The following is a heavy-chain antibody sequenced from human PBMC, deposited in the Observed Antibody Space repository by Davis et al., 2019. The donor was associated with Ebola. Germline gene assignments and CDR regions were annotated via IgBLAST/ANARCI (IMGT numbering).Heavy chain of an antibody. Sequence: GESLKISCAASGFAFSDYGMHWVRQAPGKVMEWVAVISPDGSDKNYADSGKGRFTISRDNSKKTLYLQMNSLRAEDTAVYYCARVVRTYYLSMDVWGQGTTVTVSS. D-gene: IGHD3-22*01. CDR1: GFAFSDYG. V-gene: IGHV3-33*05. J-gene: IGHJ6*02. CDR3: ARVVRTYYLSMDV. CDR2: ISPDGSDK.